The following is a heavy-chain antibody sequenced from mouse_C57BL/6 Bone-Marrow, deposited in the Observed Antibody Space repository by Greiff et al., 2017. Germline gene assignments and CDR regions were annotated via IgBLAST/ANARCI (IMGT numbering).Heavy chain of an antibody. Sequence: VQLKESGGGLVKPGGSLKLSCAASGFTFSSYTMSWVRQTPEKRLEWVATISGGGGNTYYPDSVKGRFTISRDNAKNTLYLQMSSLRSEDTALYYCARRWYGAYWGQGTLVTVSA. J-gene: IGHJ3*01. V-gene: IGHV5-9*01. CDR3: ARRWYGAY. D-gene: IGHD1-1*02. CDR1: GFTFSSYT. CDR2: ISGGGGNT.